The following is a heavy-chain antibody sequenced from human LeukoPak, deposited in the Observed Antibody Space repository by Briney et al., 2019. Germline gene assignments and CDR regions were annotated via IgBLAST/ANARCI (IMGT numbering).Heavy chain of an antibody. Sequence: SETLSLTCTVSGGSISTSNYYWGWVRQPPGKGLEWIGNIFYSGSTYYSPSLKSRVTISLDTSRNQFSLKLTSVTAADTAVYYCARGLRGYSYGFSLKYYFDYWGQGTLVTVSS. CDR3: ARGLRGYSYGFSLKYYFDY. J-gene: IGHJ4*02. D-gene: IGHD5-18*01. CDR2: IFYSGST. CDR1: GGSISTSNYY. V-gene: IGHV4-39*07.